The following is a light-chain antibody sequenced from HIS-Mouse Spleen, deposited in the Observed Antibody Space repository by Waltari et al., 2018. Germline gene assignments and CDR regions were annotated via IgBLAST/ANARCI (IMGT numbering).Light chain of an antibody. V-gene: IGLV2-8*01. CDR3: SSYAGSNNLV. CDR1: SSDVGGYNY. CDR2: KAS. J-gene: IGLJ2*01. Sequence: QSALTQPPSASGSPGQSVTISCTGTSSDVGGYNYVSWYQQHPGKAPKLFIYKASKLPAGVPDRFSGSKSGHTASLTVSGLQAEDEADYYCSSYAGSNNLVFGGGTKLTVL.